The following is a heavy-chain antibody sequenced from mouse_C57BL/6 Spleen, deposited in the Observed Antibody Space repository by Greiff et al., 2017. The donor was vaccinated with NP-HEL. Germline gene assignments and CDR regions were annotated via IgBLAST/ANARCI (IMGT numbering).Heavy chain of an antibody. J-gene: IGHJ2*01. Sequence: QVQLQQSGAELVRPGASVTLSCKASGYTFTDYEMHWVKQTPVHGLEWIGAIDPETGGTAYNQKFKGKAILTADKSSSTAYMELRSLTSEDSAVYYGTREGGGTCFDYWGQGTTLTVSS. D-gene: IGHD3-3*01. CDR1: GYTFTDYE. CDR3: TREGGGTCFDY. V-gene: IGHV1-15*01. CDR2: IDPETGGT.